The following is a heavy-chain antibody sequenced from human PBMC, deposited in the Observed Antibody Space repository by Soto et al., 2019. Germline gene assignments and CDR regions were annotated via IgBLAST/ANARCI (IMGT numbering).Heavy chain of an antibody. V-gene: IGHV2-5*02. J-gene: IGHJ4*02. D-gene: IGHD3-9*01. Sequence: QITLKESGPTLVKPTQTLTLTCTFSGFSLSTSGVGVCWILQPPGKALEWLALIYWDDDKHYSPSLKSRLTITTDTSKNHVVLKMTNMDPVDTATYYCAKGVLRYFDLVDYFDYWGQGTLVTVSS. CDR1: GFSLSTSGVG. CDR3: AKGVLRYFDLVDYFDY. CDR2: IYWDDDK.